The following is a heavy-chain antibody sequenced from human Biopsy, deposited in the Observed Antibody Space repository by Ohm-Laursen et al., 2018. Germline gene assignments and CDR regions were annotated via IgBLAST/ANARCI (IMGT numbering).Heavy chain of an antibody. CDR1: GFSFDNYA. D-gene: IGHD2-2*02. Sequence: SLRLSCTASGFSFDNYAMNWVRQAPGKGLEWVSTISGSGGSTYYADSVKGHFTISRDASKNTLCLLMNSLRAEDTAMYYCAKGGYCTTTSCYMDVDYWGQGTLVTVSS. CDR2: ISGSGGST. V-gene: IGHV3-23*01. CDR3: AKGGYCTTTSCYMDVDY. J-gene: IGHJ4*02.